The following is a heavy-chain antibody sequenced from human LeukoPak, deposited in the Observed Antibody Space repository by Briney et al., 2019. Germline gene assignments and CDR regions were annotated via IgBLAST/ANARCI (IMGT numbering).Heavy chain of an antibody. Sequence: SETLSLTCAVSGGSFSGYYWSWIRQHPGKGLEWIGYIYYSGSTYYNPSLKSRVTISVDTSKNQFSLKLSSVTAADTAVYYCARGTGYCSSTSCYDWFDPWGQGTLVTVSS. CDR2: IYYSGST. D-gene: IGHD2-2*01. CDR1: GGSFSGYY. CDR3: ARGTGYCSSTSCYDWFDP. J-gene: IGHJ5*02. V-gene: IGHV4-31*11.